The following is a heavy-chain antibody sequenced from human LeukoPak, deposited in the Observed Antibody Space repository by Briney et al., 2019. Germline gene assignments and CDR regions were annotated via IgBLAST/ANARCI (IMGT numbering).Heavy chain of an antibody. Sequence: ASVKVSCKVSGYTLTELSMHWVRQAPGKGLEWMGGFDPEDGETIYAQKFQGRVTMTEDTSTGTAYMELSSLRSEDTAVYYCATDLFRIDYGSGDTSLDYWGQGTLVTVSS. J-gene: IGHJ4*02. CDR3: ATDLFRIDYGSGDTSLDY. CDR2: FDPEDGET. D-gene: IGHD3-10*01. V-gene: IGHV1-24*01. CDR1: GYTLTELS.